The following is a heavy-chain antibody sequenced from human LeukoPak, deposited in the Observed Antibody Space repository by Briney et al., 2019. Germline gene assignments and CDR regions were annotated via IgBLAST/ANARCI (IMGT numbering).Heavy chain of an antibody. CDR2: IYTSGTT. Sequence: SETLSLTCTVSGGSISSYYWSWIPQPAGKGLEWIGRIYTSGTTNYNPSLKSRITMSVDTSKNQFSLKMRSVTAADTAVYYCARANHDGSDYWGQGTLVTVSS. V-gene: IGHV4-4*07. J-gene: IGHJ4*02. D-gene: IGHD3-22*01. CDR3: ARANHDGSDY. CDR1: GGSISSYY.